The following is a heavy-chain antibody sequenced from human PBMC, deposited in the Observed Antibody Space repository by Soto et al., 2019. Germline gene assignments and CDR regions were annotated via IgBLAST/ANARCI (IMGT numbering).Heavy chain of an antibody. J-gene: IGHJ4*01. CDR2: ISQTETT. CDR1: GESFGGFY. V-gene: IGHV4-34*01. Sequence: SETLSLTCAVYGESFGGFYWSWVRQSLGKGLEWIGEISQTETTAYSPSLKSRVSISADTSKKQFSLTLTSVTAADTAVYYCVHSPNVAVDHWGHGTLVTVSS. D-gene: IGHD2-15*01. CDR3: VHSPNVAVDH.